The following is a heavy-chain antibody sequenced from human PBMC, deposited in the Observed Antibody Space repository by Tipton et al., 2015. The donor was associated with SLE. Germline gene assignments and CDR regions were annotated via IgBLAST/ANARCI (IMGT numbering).Heavy chain of an antibody. CDR2: MYYSGST. D-gene: IGHD3-16*02. CDR1: GGSIISSDFY. V-gene: IGHV4-39*07. CDR3: ARGGFIAYYYYYMDV. J-gene: IGHJ6*03. Sequence: TLSLTCPVSGGSIISSDFYWGWIRQPPGKGLEWIGSMYYSGSTYYTPSLKSRVTISVDTSKNQFSLKLSSVTAADTAVYYCARGGFIAYYYYYMDVWGKGTTVTVSS.